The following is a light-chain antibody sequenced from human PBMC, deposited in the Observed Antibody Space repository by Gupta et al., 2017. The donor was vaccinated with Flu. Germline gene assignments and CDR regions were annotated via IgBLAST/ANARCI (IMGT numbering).Light chain of an antibody. CDR3: SSYETTDTLV. CDR2: DVR. Sequence: SITISCTGTRGDIGDYKDVSWYQQYPGNAPKLIRYDVRNRPSRVSRRCAGSKAGKTAYLTISGLQAEDEADDVCSSYETTDTLVFGTGTPVTV. CDR1: RGDIGDYKD. J-gene: IGLJ1*01. V-gene: IGLV2-14*04.